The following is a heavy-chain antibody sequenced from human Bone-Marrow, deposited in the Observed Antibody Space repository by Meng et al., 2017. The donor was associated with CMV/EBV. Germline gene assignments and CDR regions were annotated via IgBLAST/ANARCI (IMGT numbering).Heavy chain of an antibody. J-gene: IGHJ6*02. CDR3: ARDDYKTSPSMDV. Sequence: SETLSLTCGVYGGSFSGYYWSWIRQPPGKGLEWIGEINHSGGSYYNPSLKSRFTISVDTSKNQFSLKLSSVTAADTAVYYCARDDYKTSPSMDVWGQGTTVTVSS. CDR2: INHSGGS. V-gene: IGHV4-34*01. CDR1: GGSFSGYY. D-gene: IGHD4-11*01.